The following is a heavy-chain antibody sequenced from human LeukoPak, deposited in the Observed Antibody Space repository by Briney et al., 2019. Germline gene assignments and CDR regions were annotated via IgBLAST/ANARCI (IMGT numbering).Heavy chain of an antibody. CDR1: GFSFSNYG. CDR3: ARSNNGGWGYCDY. D-gene: IGHD3-16*01. V-gene: IGHV3-33*01. Sequence: GGSLRLSCAASGFSFSNYGMHWVRQAPGKGLEWVAVIWYDGSNKYYADAVKSRFTTSRDNSKNTLYVQMSSLRAEDTAVYYCARSNNGGWGYCDYWGQGSLVTVSS. J-gene: IGHJ4*02. CDR2: IWYDGSNK.